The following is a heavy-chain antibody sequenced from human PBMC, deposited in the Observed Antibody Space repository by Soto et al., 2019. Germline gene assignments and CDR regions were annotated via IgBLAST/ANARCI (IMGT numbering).Heavy chain of an antibody. CDR3: ARVIAVAGTPADWFDP. J-gene: IGHJ5*02. Sequence: ASVKVSCKASGYTFTSYYMHWVRQAPGQGLEWMGIINPSGGSTSYAQKFQGRVTMTRDTSTSTVYMELSSLRSEDTAVYYCARVIAVAGTPADWFDPWGQGTLVTVSS. CDR2: INPSGGST. CDR1: GYTFTSYY. D-gene: IGHD6-19*01. V-gene: IGHV1-46*01.